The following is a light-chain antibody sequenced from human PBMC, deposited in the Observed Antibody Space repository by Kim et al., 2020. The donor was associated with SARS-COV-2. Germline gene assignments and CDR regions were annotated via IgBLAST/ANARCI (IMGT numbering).Light chain of an antibody. CDR3: NPRDSRGNHLA. CDR1: SLRSYY. J-gene: IGLJ2*01. CDR2: GKN. Sequence: SSELTQDPAVSVALGQTVRITCQGDSLRSYYASWYQQKPGQAPVLVIYGKNNRPSGIPDRFSGSSSGNTASLTITGAQAEDEADYYCNPRDSRGNHLAFG. V-gene: IGLV3-19*01.